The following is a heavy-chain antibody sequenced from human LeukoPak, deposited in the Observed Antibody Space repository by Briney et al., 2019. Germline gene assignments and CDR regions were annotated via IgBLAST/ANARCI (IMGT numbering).Heavy chain of an antibody. CDR3: ARRGCSGGSCIRQLWPRYYYYYYMDV. CDR2: INHSGST. D-gene: IGHD2-15*01. Sequence: PSETLSLTCTVSGGSISSYYWSWIRQPPGKGLEWIGEINHSGSTNYNPSLKSRVTISVDTSKNQFSLKLSSVTAADTAVYYCARRGCSGGSCIRQLWPRYYYYYYMDVWGKGTTVTISS. J-gene: IGHJ6*03. CDR1: GGSISSYY. V-gene: IGHV4-34*01.